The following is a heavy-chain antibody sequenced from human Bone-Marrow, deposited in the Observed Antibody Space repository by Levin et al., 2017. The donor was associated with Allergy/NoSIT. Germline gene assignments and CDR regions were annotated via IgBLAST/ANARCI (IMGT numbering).Heavy chain of an antibody. CDR1: GFTFSSYS. CDR2: VSSSTSYI. CDR3: ARGGSGSYVGPFDY. Sequence: PGGSLRLSCAASGFTFSSYSMNWVRQAPGKGLEWVSSVSSSTSYIYYADSLKGQFTISRDNAKNSLFLQMNSLRAEDTAVYYCARGGSGSYVGPFDYWGQGTLVTVSS. D-gene: IGHD1-26*01. V-gene: IGHV3-21*01. J-gene: IGHJ4*02.